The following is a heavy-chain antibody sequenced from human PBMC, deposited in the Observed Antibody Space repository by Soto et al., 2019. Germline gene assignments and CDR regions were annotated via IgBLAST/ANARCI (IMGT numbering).Heavy chain of an antibody. CDR1: GDSISRRSYY. V-gene: IGHV4-39*01. CDR3: SSQRTSVVTQIYSDV. Sequence: SETLSLTCTVTGDSISRRSYYWSWIRQPPGKGQEWIGSIYYSGSTSNNPSLSWRVSMSIDTSRDQISLKMKSVNDADTALSFRSSQRTSVVTQIYSDVWGPRSLVTVSS. J-gene: IGHJ4*02. CDR2: IYYSGST. D-gene: IGHD2-21*02.